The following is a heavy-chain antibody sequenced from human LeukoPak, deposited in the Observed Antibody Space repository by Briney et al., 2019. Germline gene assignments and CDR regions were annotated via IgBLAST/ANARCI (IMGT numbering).Heavy chain of an antibody. D-gene: IGHD3-10*01. J-gene: IGHJ4*02. CDR3: ARLVLGGYFDY. CDR2: IYTSGST. CDR1: GGSIGSGTYY. V-gene: IGHV4-61*02. Sequence: TSETLSLTCTVSGGSIGSGTYYWSWIRQPAGKGLEWIGRIYTSGSTNYNPSLKSRLTISVDTSKNQFSLKVKSVTAADTAVYYCARLVLGGYFDYWGRGTLVTVSS.